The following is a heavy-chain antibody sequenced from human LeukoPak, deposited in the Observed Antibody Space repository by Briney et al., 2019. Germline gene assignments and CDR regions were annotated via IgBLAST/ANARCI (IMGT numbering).Heavy chain of an antibody. V-gene: IGHV3-30*03. J-gene: IGHJ4*02. CDR3: ARDYDVWGSWVFDY. CDR2: ISYDGSNK. D-gene: IGHD3-16*01. CDR1: GFTFSSYG. Sequence: GGSLRLSCAASGFTFSSYGMHWVRQAPGKGLEWVAVISYDGSNKYYADSVKGRFTISRDNSKNTLYLQMNSLRAEDTAVYYCARDYDVWGSWVFDYWGQGTLVTVSS.